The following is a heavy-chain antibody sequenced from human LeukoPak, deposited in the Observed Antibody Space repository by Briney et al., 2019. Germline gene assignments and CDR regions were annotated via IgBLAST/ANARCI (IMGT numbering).Heavy chain of an antibody. CDR1: GFTFSSYC. Sequence: PGSSLTLSCAPSGFTFSSYCIRSVRHAPGKGRGWVAVIWYDGSNKYYAHSVTGRFTISRDNSKNTLYRKMTRLRAEHTTVYYCARGVNDYSNYDDTYYFDYWGQGTLVTVSS. CDR2: IWYDGSNK. V-gene: IGHV3-33*01. D-gene: IGHD4-11*01. J-gene: IGHJ4*02. CDR3: ARGVNDYSNYDDTYYFDY.